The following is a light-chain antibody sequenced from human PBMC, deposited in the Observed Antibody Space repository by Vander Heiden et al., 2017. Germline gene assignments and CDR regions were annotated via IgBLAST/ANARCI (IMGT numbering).Light chain of an antibody. CDR1: SSDVGGYSY. CDR3: CSYAVSYRV. CDR2: YVT. Sequence: QPRSVSWSPGQSVPISCTGPSSDVGGYSYVSWVQHPPGQAPKLMPSYVTKRPSGVTARFSGSKSANTAALTISGLQAEDESDYYGCSYAVSYRVFGVGTKLTVL. J-gene: IGLJ2*01. V-gene: IGLV2-11*01.